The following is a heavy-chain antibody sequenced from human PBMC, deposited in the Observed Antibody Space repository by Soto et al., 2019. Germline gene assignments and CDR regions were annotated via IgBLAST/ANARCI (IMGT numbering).Heavy chain of an antibody. CDR2: ISAYNGNT. CDR1: GFTFTSYA. Sequence: QVHLVQSGPEVKKPGASVKVSCKASGFTFTSYAITWVRQAPGQGLEWMGWISAYNGNTNYAHNLRGRVTMTTDTSTSTAHMELGSLTSDATAVYYGARDFTGWPPDGVDSWGQGTLVIVSS. J-gene: IGHJ4*02. V-gene: IGHV1-18*01. D-gene: IGHD3-16*01. CDR3: ARDFTGWPPDGVDS.